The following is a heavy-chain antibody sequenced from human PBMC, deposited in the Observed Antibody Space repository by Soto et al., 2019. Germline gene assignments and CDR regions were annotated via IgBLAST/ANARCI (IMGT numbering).Heavy chain of an antibody. D-gene: IGHD2-21*01. CDR1: GGSFSGYY. CDR2: INHSGST. Sequence: SETLSLTCAVYGGSFSGYYWSWIRQPPGKGLEWIGEINHSGSTNYNPSLKSGVTISVDTSKNQFSLKLSSVTAADTAVYYCARGEDSYVYCLHYWSQGTRVTVSS. V-gene: IGHV4-34*01. J-gene: IGHJ4*02. CDR3: ARGEDSYVYCLHY.